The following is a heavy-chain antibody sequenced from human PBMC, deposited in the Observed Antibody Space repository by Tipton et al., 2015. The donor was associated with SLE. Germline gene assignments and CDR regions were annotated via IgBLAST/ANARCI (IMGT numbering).Heavy chain of an antibody. CDR3: ARLIGHSTYEFWFDP. CDR1: GDSISSGTFF. V-gene: IGHV4-39*07. D-gene: IGHD4-11*01. J-gene: IGHJ5*02. CDR2: VHSRGNT. Sequence: TLSLTCTVSGDSISSGTFFWGWVRPSPEKGLAWIGSVHSRGNTYYNPSLTSRVTISVDPPKNQFSLTLKSVTAADTAVYYCARLIGHSTYEFWFDPWGQGTLVTVSS.